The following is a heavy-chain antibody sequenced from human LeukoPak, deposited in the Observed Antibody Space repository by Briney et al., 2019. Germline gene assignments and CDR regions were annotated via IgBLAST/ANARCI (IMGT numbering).Heavy chain of an antibody. V-gene: IGHV4-39*01. CDR3: ARGPAAISWFDP. CDR2: IYYSGST. CDR1: GGSISSSRYY. D-gene: IGHD2-2*01. Sequence: SETLSLTCTVSGGSISSSRYYWGWIRQPPGKGLEWIGSIYYSGSTYYNPSLKSRVTISVDTSKNQFSLKLSSVAAADTAVYYCARGPAAISWFDPWGQGTLVTVSS. J-gene: IGHJ5*02.